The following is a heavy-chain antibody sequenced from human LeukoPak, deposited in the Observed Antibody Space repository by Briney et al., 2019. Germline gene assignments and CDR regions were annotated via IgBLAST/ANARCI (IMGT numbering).Heavy chain of an antibody. J-gene: IGHJ4*02. Sequence: ASVKVSCKVSGYTLTELSMHWVRQAPGKGLEWMGGFDPEDGEAIYAQKFQGRVTMTEDTSTDTAYMELSSLRSEDTAVYYCATFALRSGDQRALDYWGQGTLVTVSS. CDR3: ATFALRSGDQRALDY. CDR2: FDPEDGEA. CDR1: GYTLTELS. D-gene: IGHD2-21*01. V-gene: IGHV1-24*01.